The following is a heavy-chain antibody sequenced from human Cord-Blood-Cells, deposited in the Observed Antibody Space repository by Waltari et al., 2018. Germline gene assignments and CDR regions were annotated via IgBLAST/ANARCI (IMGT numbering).Heavy chain of an antibody. Sequence: QVQPVQSGAEVKKPGSAVKVSCEASGGTFSSYAISWVPQTPGQGLEWMGGIIPIFGTANYAQKFQGRVTITADESTSTAYMELSSLRSEDTAVYYCARRSNYYDSSGYYFDYWGQGTLVTVSS. CDR2: IIPIFGTA. D-gene: IGHD3-22*01. CDR3: ARRSNYYDSSGYYFDY. CDR1: GGTFSSYA. J-gene: IGHJ4*02. V-gene: IGHV1-69*01.